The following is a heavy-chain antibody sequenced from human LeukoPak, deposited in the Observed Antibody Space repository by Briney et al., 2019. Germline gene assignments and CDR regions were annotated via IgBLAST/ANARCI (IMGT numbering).Heavy chain of an antibody. J-gene: IGHJ4*02. D-gene: IGHD3-22*01. V-gene: IGHV4-59*12. CDR2: IYYSGST. CDR1: GGSISSYY. CDR3: ARDRDDSSGYYFPFDY. Sequence: SETLSLTCTVSGGSISSYYWSWIRQPPGKGLEWIGSIYYSGSTYYNPSLKSRVTISVDTSKNQFSLKLSSVTAADTAVYYCARDRDDSSGYYFPFDYWGQGTLVTVSS.